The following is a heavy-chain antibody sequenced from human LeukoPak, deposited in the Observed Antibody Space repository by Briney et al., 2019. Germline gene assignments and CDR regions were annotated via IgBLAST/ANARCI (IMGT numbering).Heavy chain of an antibody. CDR1: GITLSNYG. J-gene: IGHJ4*02. V-gene: IGHV3-23*01. CDR3: ATRGVVIRVILVGFHKEAYYFDS. D-gene: IGHD3-22*01. Sequence: PGGSQRLSCAVSGITLSNYGMSWVRQAAGKGLEWVAGISDRCSRTNYADFVKGRFTITTDHPKNTLYLQMNCLRAEDTAVYFCATRGVVIRVILVGFHKEAYYFDSWGQGALVTVSS. CDR2: ISDRCSRT.